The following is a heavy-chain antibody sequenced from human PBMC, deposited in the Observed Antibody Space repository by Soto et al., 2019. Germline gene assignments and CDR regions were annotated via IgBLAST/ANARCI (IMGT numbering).Heavy chain of an antibody. CDR2: MNPGSGDT. V-gene: IGHV1-8*01. Sequence: VSVKVSCKASGYSFTNNDVSWVRQASGQGLEWTGWMNPGSGDTGYAQKFQGRVTMTRDISIATAYMELSSLRSDDTAIYYCARMETFGSLNWFDPWGQGTLVTVSS. CDR1: GYSFTNND. J-gene: IGHJ5*02. D-gene: IGHD3-16*01. CDR3: ARMETFGSLNWFDP.